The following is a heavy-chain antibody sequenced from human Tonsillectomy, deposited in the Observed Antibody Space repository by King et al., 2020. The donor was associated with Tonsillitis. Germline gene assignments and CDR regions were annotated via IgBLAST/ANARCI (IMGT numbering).Heavy chain of an antibody. Sequence: VQLVESGGGLVKPGGSLRLSCAASGFTFHNAWMSWIRQAPGKGLEWVGRIKGKADGETTDYVAPVKGRFTISRDDSNNTLYLQMNDLKAEETTVYYWNGWFGSLLEGWSDPWGQGTLVTVSS. CDR2: IKGKADGETT. V-gene: IGHV3-15*01. D-gene: IGHD3-10*01. CDR3: NGWFGSLLEGWSDP. CDR1: GFTFHNAW. J-gene: IGHJ5*02.